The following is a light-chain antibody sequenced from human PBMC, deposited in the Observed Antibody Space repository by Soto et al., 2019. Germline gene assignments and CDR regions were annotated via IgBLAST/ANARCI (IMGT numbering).Light chain of an antibody. CDR3: DSLSAVV. J-gene: IGKJ4*01. CDR1: QSVSSN. V-gene: IGKV3-15*01. Sequence: EIVMTQSPATLSVSPGERATLSCRASQSVSSNLAWYQQKPGQAPRLLIYGASTRATGIPARFSGSGSGTEFTLTISSLQSDYYCAAWDDSLSAVVFGGGT. CDR2: GAS.